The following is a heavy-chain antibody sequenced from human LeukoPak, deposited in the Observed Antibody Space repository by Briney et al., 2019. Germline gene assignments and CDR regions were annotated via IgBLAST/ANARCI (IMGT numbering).Heavy chain of an antibody. CDR3: AILWFGELLLRTGEYAFDI. CDR1: GFTVSTKY. CDR2: IYIGGTT. D-gene: IGHD3-10*01. Sequence: GGSLRLFCAASGFTVSTKYMSWVRQAPGKGLEWVSIIYIGGTTYYADSVKGRFTISRDNSKNTLYLQMNSLRAEDTAVYYCAILWFGELLLRTGEYAFDIWGQGTMVTVSS. V-gene: IGHV3-66*02. J-gene: IGHJ3*02.